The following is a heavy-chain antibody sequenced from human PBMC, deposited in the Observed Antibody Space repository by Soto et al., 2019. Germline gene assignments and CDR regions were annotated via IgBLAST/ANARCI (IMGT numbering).Heavy chain of an antibody. CDR3: ASIVGATTAFDI. J-gene: IGHJ3*02. D-gene: IGHD1-26*01. CDR2: INPNSGGT. CDR1: GYTFTGYY. V-gene: IGHV1-2*04. Sequence: QVQLVQSGAEVKKPGASVKVSCKASGYTFTGYYMHWVRQAPGQGLEWMGWINPNSGGTNYAQKCQGWVTMTRDTSISTAYMELSRLRSDDTAVYYCASIVGATTAFDIWGQGTMVTVSS.